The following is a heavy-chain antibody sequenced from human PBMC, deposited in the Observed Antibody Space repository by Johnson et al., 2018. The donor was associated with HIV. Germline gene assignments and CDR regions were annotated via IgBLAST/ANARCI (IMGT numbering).Heavy chain of an antibody. Sequence: QMQLVESGGGLVKPGGSLRLSCAASGFTFSDYYMSWIRQAPGKGLEWVSYISSSGSTIYYADSVKGRFTISRDNSKNTLYLQMNSLKTEDTAVYYCTTGDSRTGAFDIWGQGTMVTVSS. CDR1: GFTFSDYY. V-gene: IGHV3-11*01. CDR3: TTGDSRTGAFDI. CDR2: ISSSGSTI. D-gene: IGHD1-14*01. J-gene: IGHJ3*02.